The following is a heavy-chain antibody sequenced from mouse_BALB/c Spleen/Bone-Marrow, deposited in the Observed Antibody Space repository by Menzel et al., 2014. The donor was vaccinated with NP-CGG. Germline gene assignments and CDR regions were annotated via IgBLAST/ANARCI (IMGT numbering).Heavy chain of an antibody. CDR3: ARPGYHGYQDV. Sequence: EVKLLESGGGLVQPGGSLKLSCAASGFDFSRYWMTWVRQAPGKGLEWIGEINPDSSTINYTPSLKDKFIISRDNAKNTLYPQMSKGRSEDTALYYCARPGYHGYQDVWGAGTTVTVSS. CDR1: GFDFSRYW. V-gene: IGHV4-1*02. J-gene: IGHJ1*01. D-gene: IGHD1-2*01. CDR2: INPDSSTI.